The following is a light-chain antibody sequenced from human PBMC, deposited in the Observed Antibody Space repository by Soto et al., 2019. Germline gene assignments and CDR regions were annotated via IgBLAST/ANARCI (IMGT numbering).Light chain of an antibody. Sequence: QSVLTQPSSLSGSPGQSITLSCPGTSSDVGGYNYVSWYQQHPGKAPKLMIYDVSNRPSGVSNRFSGSKSGNTASLTISGLQAEDEADYYCSSYTSSSTLFGTETKVTVL. J-gene: IGLJ1*01. CDR2: DVS. CDR1: SSDVGGYNY. CDR3: SSYTSSSTL. V-gene: IGLV2-14*01.